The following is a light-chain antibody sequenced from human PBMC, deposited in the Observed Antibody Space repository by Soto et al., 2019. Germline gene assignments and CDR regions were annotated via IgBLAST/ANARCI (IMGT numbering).Light chain of an antibody. J-gene: IGLJ2*01. V-gene: IGLV2-14*01. CDR1: SSDIGGYNY. CDR3: SSYPSSTTRV. Sequence: QSALTQPASVSGSPGQSITISCTGPSSDIGGYNYVSWYQQHPGKAPKLMIYDVSNRPSGGSNRFSGSKSGNTASLTISGLQAEDEADYYCSSYPSSTTRVFGGGTKLTVL. CDR2: DVS.